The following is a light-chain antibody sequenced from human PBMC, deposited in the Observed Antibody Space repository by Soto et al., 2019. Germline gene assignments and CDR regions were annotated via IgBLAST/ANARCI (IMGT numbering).Light chain of an antibody. CDR2: EVT. CDR3: SSYAGSNNFV. J-gene: IGLJ1*01. CDR1: SSDVGYYNY. Sequence: QSVLTQPPSASGSPGQSVTISCTGTSSDVGYYNYVSWYQHHPGKAPKLMIYEVTKRPSGVPDRFSGSKSGNTASLTVSGLLFDDEADYYCSSYAGSNNFVFGTGTKVTGL. V-gene: IGLV2-8*01.